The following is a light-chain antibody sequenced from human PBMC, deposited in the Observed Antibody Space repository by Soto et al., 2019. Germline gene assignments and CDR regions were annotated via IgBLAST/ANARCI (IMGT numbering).Light chain of an antibody. CDR1: QRVSYRP. V-gene: IGKV3-20*01. CDR3: QQYDSSPRYT. CDR2: GSS. Sequence: EMGWTQSPGTLPFSPGEKASLSCRASQRVSYRPLAWYQQKPGQAPRLLIYGSSSRASGIPDRFSDSGSGTDFTLTISRLEPEDFAVYYCQQYDSSPRYTFGQGTKLEIK. J-gene: IGKJ2*01.